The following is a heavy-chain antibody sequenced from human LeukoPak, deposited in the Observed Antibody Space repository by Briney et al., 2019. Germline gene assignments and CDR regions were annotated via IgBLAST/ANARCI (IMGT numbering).Heavy chain of an antibody. CDR2: ISAYNDNT. V-gene: IGHV1-18*01. CDR3: ARGARRGYSYGLSYDY. D-gene: IGHD5-18*01. Sequence: ASVKVSCKASGYTFTSYGISWVRQAPGQGLEWMGWISAYNDNTNYAQKLQGRVTMTTDTSTSTAYMELRSLRSDDTAVYYCARGARRGYSYGLSYDYWGQGTLVTVSS. CDR1: GYTFTSYG. J-gene: IGHJ4*02.